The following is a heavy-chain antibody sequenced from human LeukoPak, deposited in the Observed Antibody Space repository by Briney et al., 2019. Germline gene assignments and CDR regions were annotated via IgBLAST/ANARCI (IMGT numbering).Heavy chain of an antibody. CDR3: AREWEIVVVPATPAY. CDR2: INPNSGGT. V-gene: IGHV1-2*02. CDR1: GNDFSDFY. J-gene: IGHJ4*02. Sequence: ASVKVSCKASGNDFSDFYFNWVRQAPGRGLEWVGWINPNSGGTNYARKFQGRVTMTRDTSISTAYMELSSLRSDETAMYYCAREWEIVVVPATPAYWGQGSLLTVSS. D-gene: IGHD2-2*01.